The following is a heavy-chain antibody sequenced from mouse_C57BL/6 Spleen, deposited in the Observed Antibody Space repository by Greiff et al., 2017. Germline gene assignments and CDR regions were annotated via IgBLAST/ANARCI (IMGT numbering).Heavy chain of an antibody. CDR3: ASAYYSNYKGY. CDR1: GYTFTSYT. CDR2: INPSSGYT. Sequence: VKLVESGAVLARPGASVKMSCKASGYTFTSYTMHWVKQRPGQGLEWIGYINPSSGYTKYNQKFKDKATLTADKSSSTAYMQLSSLTSEDSAVYYCASAYYSNYKGYWGQGTTLTVSS. J-gene: IGHJ2*01. V-gene: IGHV1-4*01. D-gene: IGHD2-5*01.